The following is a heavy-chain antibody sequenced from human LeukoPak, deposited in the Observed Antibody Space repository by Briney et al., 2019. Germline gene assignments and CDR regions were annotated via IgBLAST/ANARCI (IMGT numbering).Heavy chain of an antibody. V-gene: IGHV4-38-2*02. Sequence: SETLSLTCTVSGYSISSGYYWGWIRQPPGKGVEWIGSIYHSGSTYYNPSLKSRVTISVDTSKNQFSLKLSSVTAADTAVYYCARAGYCSSTSCYTGITDYWGQGTLVTVSS. CDR1: GYSISSGYY. J-gene: IGHJ4*02. CDR3: ARAGYCSSTSCYTGITDY. D-gene: IGHD2-2*02. CDR2: IYHSGST.